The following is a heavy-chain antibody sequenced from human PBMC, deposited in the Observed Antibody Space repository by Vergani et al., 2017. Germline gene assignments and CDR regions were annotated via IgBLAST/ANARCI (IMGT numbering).Heavy chain of an antibody. CDR2: LTGGGGST. D-gene: IGHD5-12*01. Sequence: EVQLLESGGSLKQPGGSVRLSCAASGFTFSTYAMHWVRQAPGKGLEWVSALTGGGGSTYYADSFKGRFIISRDNSRDTLYLQMNSLRPEDTATYYYVKDAGGYENFFDSWCQGTLVTVSS. CDR1: GFTFSTYA. CDR3: VKDAGGYENFFDS. V-gene: IGHV3-23*01. J-gene: IGHJ4*02.